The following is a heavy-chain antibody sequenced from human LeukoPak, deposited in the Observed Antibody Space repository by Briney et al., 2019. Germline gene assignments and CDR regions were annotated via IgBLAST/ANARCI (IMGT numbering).Heavy chain of an antibody. J-gene: IGHJ5*02. CDR3: ARHGDGGNDNWFDP. V-gene: IGHV4-59*08. Sequence: TSETLSLTCTVSGGSISSYYWSWIRQPPGKGLEWIGCIYYSGSTNYNPSLKSRVTISVDTSKNQFSLKLSSVTAADTAVYYCARHGDGGNDNWFDPWGQGTLVTVSS. D-gene: IGHD4-23*01. CDR2: IYYSGST. CDR1: GGSISSYY.